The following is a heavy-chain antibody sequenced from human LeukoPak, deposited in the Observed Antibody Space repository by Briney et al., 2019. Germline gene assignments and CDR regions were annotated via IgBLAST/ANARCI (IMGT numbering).Heavy chain of an antibody. Sequence: ASVKVSCKASGYTFTSYDINWVRQATGQGLEWMGWMNPNSGNTGYAQKFQGRVTITRNTSISTAYMELSSLRSEDTAVYYCAREGVTYDAFDIWGQGTMVTVSS. V-gene: IGHV1-8*03. CDR2: MNPNSGNT. CDR3: AREGVTYDAFDI. D-gene: IGHD4-11*01. CDR1: GYTFTSYD. J-gene: IGHJ3*02.